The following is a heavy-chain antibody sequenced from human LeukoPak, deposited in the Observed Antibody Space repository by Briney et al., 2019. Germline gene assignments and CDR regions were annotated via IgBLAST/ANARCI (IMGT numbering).Heavy chain of an antibody. Sequence: NPSETLSLTCTVSGGSISSYYWSWIQQPAGKGLEWIGRIYTSGSTNYNPSLKSRVTMSVDTSKNQFSLKLSSVTAADTAVYYCASDNPPRTLDAFDIWGQGTMVTVSS. D-gene: IGHD1-14*01. V-gene: IGHV4-4*07. CDR3: ASDNPPRTLDAFDI. CDR1: GGSISSYY. J-gene: IGHJ3*02. CDR2: IYTSGST.